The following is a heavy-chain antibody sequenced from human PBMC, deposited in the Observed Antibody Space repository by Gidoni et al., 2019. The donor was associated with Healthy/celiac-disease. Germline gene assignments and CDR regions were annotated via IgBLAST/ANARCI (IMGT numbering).Heavy chain of an antibody. V-gene: IGHV6-1*01. CDR2: TYYRSKWYN. Sequence: QVQLQQSGPGLVQPSQTLSLTCAIPGDSVSTNSAAWNWTRQSPSRGLEWLGRTYYRSKWYNDYEVSEKRRITINPDTSKNQFALQLNCVTPEDTAVYYCARDLAVGVGYYMDVWGKGTTVNVSS. D-gene: IGHD6-19*01. CDR1: GDSVSTNSAA. CDR3: ARDLAVGVGYYMDV. J-gene: IGHJ6*03.